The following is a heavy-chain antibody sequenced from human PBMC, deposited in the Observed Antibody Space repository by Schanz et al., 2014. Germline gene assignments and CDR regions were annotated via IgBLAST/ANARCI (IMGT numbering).Heavy chain of an antibody. CDR1: NYIFTKYY. CDR2: INPSGGST. J-gene: IGHJ4*02. D-gene: IGHD6-13*01. V-gene: IGHV1-46*03. Sequence: QVQLVQSGGEVKKPGASVKLSCKASNYIFTKYYIHCVRQAPGQGLEWMGLINPSGGSTSYAQKFQGRVTMTRDTYTSTVYMELSRLRSEDTAVYYCARDGEAAAGCDYWGQGTLVTVSS. CDR3: ARDGEAAAGCDY.